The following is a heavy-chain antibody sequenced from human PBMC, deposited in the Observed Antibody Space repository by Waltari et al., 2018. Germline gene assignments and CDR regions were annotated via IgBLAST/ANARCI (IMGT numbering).Heavy chain of an antibody. Sequence: QVQLVQSGAEVKKPGSSVKVSCKASGGTFSSYAISWVRQAPGQGIEWMGGIFPILGTANYAQKFQGRVTITADKSTSTAYMELSSLRSEDTAVYYCARGADTTPNPYSSGWYGEFDYWGQGTLVTVSS. CDR1: GGTFSSYA. J-gene: IGHJ4*02. CDR3: ARGADTTPNPYSSGWYGEFDY. V-gene: IGHV1-69*14. D-gene: IGHD6-19*01. CDR2: IFPILGTA.